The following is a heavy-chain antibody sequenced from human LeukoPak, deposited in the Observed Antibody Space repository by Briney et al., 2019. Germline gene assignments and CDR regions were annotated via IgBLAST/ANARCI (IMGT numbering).Heavy chain of an antibody. CDR3: AVGYCNKTICSRGFDH. CDR2: IYYSGTT. V-gene: IGHV4-59*01. J-gene: IGHJ4*02. CDR1: DDSTSSFY. D-gene: IGHD2-2*01. Sequence: SETLSLTCTVSDDSTSSFYWNWIRQPPGKGLEWIGYIYYSGTTSYNPSLKSRGTISVGTSKNQFSLKLTSVTAADTAVYYCAVGYCNKTICSRGFDHWGQGTLVTVSS.